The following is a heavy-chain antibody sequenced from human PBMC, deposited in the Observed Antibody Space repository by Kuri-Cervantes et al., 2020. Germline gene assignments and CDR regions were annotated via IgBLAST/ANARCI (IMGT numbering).Heavy chain of an antibody. CDR2: ISAYNGNT. D-gene: IGHD6-19*01. CDR3: ARVGSGWYPFDY. J-gene: IGHJ4*02. Sequence: ASVKVSCKASGYTFTSYGISWVRQAPGQGLEWMGWISAYNGNTNYAQKFQGRVTITADKSTSTAYMELSSLRSEDTAVYYCARVGSGWYPFDYWGQGTLVTVSS. V-gene: IGHV1-18*01. CDR1: GYTFTSYG.